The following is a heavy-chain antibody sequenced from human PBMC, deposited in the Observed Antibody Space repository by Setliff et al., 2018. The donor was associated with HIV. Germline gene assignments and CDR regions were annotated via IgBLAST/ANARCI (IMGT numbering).Heavy chain of an antibody. Sequence: SCSIFYGSINNHYWTWIRQPLGKGLEWIGYIYNSGTIDYNPSLKSRVTISLDTSKNQFSLKLNSVTAADTAVYYCARADCSGGSCYSPGYWGQGTLVTVS. D-gene: IGHD2-15*01. CDR2: IYNSGTI. CDR1: YGSINNHY. J-gene: IGHJ4*02. CDR3: ARADCSGGSCYSPGY. V-gene: IGHV4-59*11.